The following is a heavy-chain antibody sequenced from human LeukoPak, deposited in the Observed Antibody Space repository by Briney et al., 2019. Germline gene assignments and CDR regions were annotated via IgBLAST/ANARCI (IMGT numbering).Heavy chain of an antibody. Sequence: AGGSLRLSCAASGFTFSSYRMNWVRQAPGKGLEWVSYISSSGSTIYYADSVKGRFTISRDNAKNSLYLQMNSLRAEDTAVYYCARGGGIAAAETVDYWGQGTLVTVSS. CDR2: ISSSGSTI. CDR1: GFTFSSYR. CDR3: ARGGGIAAAETVDY. J-gene: IGHJ4*02. D-gene: IGHD6-13*01. V-gene: IGHV3-48*04.